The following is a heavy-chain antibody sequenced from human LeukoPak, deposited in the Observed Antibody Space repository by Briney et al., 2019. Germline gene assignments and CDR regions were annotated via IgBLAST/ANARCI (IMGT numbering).Heavy chain of an antibody. CDR3: AELGITMIGGV. J-gene: IGHJ6*04. Sequence: QSGGSLRLSCAASGFTFSSYWMLWVRQAPGKGLGWVSYISSSGSTIYYADSVKGRFTISRDNAKNSLYLQMNSLRAAHTAVYYCAELGITMIGGVWGKGTTVTISS. CDR2: ISSSGSTI. D-gene: IGHD3-10*02. V-gene: IGHV3-48*04. CDR1: GFTFSSYW.